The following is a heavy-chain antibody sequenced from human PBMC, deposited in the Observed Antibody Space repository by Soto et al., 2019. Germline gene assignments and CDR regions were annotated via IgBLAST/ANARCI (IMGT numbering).Heavy chain of an antibody. V-gene: IGHV5-10-1*01. Sequence: GESLKISCQGSGYSFTSYWISWVRQMPGKGLEWMGRIDPSDSYTNYSPSFQGHVTISADKSISTAYLQWSSLKASDTAMYYCASGVYYYYGMDVWGQGTTVTVSS. CDR3: ASGVYYYYGMDV. CDR1: GYSFTSYW. J-gene: IGHJ6*02. D-gene: IGHD3-10*01. CDR2: IDPSDSYT.